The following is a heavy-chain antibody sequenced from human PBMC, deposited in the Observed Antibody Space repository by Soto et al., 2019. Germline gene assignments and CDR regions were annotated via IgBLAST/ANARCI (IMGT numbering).Heavy chain of an antibody. V-gene: IGHV4-59*01. D-gene: IGHD5-18*01. J-gene: IGHJ4*02. CDR1: GGSISSYY. CDR3: ARTLYSYGPRFDY. CDR2: IYYSGST. Sequence: SETLSLTCTVSGGSISSYYWSWIRQPPGKGLEWLGYIYYSGSTNYNPSLKSRVTISVDTSKNQFSLKLSSVTAADTAVYYCARTLYSYGPRFDYWGQGTLVTVSS.